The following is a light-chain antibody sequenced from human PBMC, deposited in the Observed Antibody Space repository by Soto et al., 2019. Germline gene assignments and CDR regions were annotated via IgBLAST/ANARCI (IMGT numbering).Light chain of an antibody. CDR3: SSYTSSSTWV. Sequence: SALTQPASVSGSPGQSLTISCTGTSSDVGGYNYVSWYQQHPGKAPNLMIYEVSNRPSGVSDRFSGSRSGNTAFLTISGLQAEDESDYYCSSYTSSSTWVFGGATKLTVL. CDR2: EVS. V-gene: IGLV2-14*01. CDR1: SSDVGGYNY. J-gene: IGLJ3*02.